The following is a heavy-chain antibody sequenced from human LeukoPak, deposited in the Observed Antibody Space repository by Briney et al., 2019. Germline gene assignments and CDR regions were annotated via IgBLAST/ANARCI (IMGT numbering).Heavy chain of an antibody. CDR2: IYYSGST. V-gene: IGHV4-39*07. CDR3: ARVTRTLRYYGSGSDVYYGMDV. CDR1: GGSISSSSYY. D-gene: IGHD3-10*01. Sequence: TSETLSLTCTVSGGSISSSSYYWGWIRQPPGKGLEWIGSIYYSGSTYYNPSLKSRVTISVDTSKNQFSLKLSSVTAADMAVYYCARVTRTLRYYGSGSDVYYGMDVWGQGTTVTVSS. J-gene: IGHJ6*02.